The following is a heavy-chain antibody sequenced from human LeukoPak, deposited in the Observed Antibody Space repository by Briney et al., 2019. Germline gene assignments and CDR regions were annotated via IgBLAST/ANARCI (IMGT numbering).Heavy chain of an antibody. Sequence: PGGSLRLSCAASGFTFCSYWMSWVRQAPGKGLEWVANIKQEGSEKYYVDSVKGRFTISRDNAKNSLYLQMNSLRAEDTAVYYCARGFSVRGVKEFDYWGQGTLVTVSS. J-gene: IGHJ4*02. D-gene: IGHD3-10*01. CDR3: ARGFSVRGVKEFDY. CDR1: GFTFCSYW. CDR2: IKQEGSEK. V-gene: IGHV3-7*01.